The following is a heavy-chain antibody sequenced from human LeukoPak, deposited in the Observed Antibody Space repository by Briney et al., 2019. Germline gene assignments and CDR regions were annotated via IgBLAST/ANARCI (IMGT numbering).Heavy chain of an antibody. V-gene: IGHV3-15*01. CDR1: GITFSDTW. Sequence: PGGSLRLSCAASGITFSDTWMSWVRRAPGKGLEWVARIQSIVNGGTTDYAAPVKGRFTVSRDDSKDMVFLQMNSLETEDTAVYYCARGRFGELSVATFDIWGQGTMVTVSS. J-gene: IGHJ3*02. D-gene: IGHD3-10*01. CDR3: ARGRFGELSVATFDI. CDR2: IQSIVNGGTT.